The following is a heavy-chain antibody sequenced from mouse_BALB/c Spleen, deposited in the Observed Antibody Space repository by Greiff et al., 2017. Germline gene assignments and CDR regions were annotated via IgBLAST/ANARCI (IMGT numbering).Heavy chain of an antibody. CDR1: GYTFSSYW. CDR2: ILPGSGST. J-gene: IGHJ2*01. V-gene: IGHV1-9*01. D-gene: IGHD1-1*01. Sequence: QVQLQQSGAELMKSGASVKISCKATGYTFSSYWIEWVKQRPGHGLEWIGEILPGSGSTNYNEKFKGKATFTADTSSNTAYMQLSSLTSEDSAVYYCARVFTTVVAFDYWGQGTTLTVSS. CDR3: ARVFTTVVAFDY.